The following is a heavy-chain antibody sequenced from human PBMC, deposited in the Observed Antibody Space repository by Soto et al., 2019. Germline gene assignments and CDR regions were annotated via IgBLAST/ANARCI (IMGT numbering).Heavy chain of an antibody. CDR3: AKDLADCGGDCYSGFDY. V-gene: IGHV3-23*01. J-gene: IGHJ4*02. Sequence: PGGSLRLSCAGSEFTFSSYAMSWVRQAPGKGLEWVSGISGSGGSTYYADSVKGRFTISRDNSKNTLYLQMNSLRAEDTAVYYCAKDLADCGGDCYSGFDYWGQGTLVTVSS. D-gene: IGHD2-21*02. CDR2: ISGSGGST. CDR1: EFTFSSYA.